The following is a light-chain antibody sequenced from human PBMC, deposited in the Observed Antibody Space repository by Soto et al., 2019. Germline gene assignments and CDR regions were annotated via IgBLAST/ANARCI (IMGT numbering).Light chain of an antibody. CDR1: QGVXSN. V-gene: IGKV3D-15*01. J-gene: IGKJ4*01. CDR2: GAS. CDR3: QQYNNWPPLT. Sequence: VLTQYAGTLSLSPGERATLACRASQGVXSNLAWYKQKPGQAPRLLIXGASTRANGIPDRFSGSGSVTEFTLTISSLQSEDFAGYYCQQYNNWPPLTFGGGTKVDI.